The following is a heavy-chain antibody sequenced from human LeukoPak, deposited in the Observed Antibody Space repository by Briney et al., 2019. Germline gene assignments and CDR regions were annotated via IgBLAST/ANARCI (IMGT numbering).Heavy chain of an antibody. CDR1: GGTFTSYA. J-gene: IGHJ5*02. D-gene: IGHD2-2*01. CDR2: IIPIFGKA. CDR3: ARDLGYCISTSSYGWFDP. Sequence: SVKVSCKASGGTFTSYAISWVRQAPGQGLEWMGGIIPIFGKANYAQKFQGRVTITADESRSTAYMELSSLRSEDTAVYYCARDLGYCISTSSYGWFDPWGQGTLVTVSS. V-gene: IGHV1-69*01.